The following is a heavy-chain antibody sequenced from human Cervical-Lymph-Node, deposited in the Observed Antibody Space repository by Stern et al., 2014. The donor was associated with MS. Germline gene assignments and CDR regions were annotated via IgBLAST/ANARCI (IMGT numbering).Heavy chain of an antibody. J-gene: IGHJ1*01. CDR1: GFTFSNYG. V-gene: IGHV3-33*01. CDR2: IWYDGTKK. Sequence: QLVQSGGGVVQPEKSLRLSCTTSGFTFSNYGMHWVRQAPGKGLEWVAVIWYDGTKKYYADSVKGRFTISRDNFKNTLYLQINSLRAEDTAVYYCAREYSGFSGYHLHFQHWGQGTLVTVSS. CDR3: AREYSGFSGYHLHFQH. D-gene: IGHD5-12*01.